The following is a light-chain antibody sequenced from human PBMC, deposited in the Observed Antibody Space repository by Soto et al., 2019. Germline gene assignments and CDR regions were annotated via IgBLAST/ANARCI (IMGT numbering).Light chain of an antibody. J-gene: IGKJ2*01. V-gene: IGKV3-20*01. CDR2: GAS. Sequence: DIVLTQSPGTLSLSPGEGDTLSCSASQSVSSSHLAWYQQKPGQAPRLVIYGASSMATGIPDRFSGSESGTDFTLTISRLEPEDFAVYYCQQYGGSLLDTFRQGTTLQMK. CDR1: QSVSSSH. CDR3: QQYGGSLLDT.